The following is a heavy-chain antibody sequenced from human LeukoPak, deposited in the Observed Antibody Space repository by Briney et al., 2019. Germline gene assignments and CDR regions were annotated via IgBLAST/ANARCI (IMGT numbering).Heavy chain of an antibody. CDR1: GFTFSSYW. V-gene: IGHV3-74*01. CDR2: INSDGGIT. J-gene: IGHJ4*02. Sequence: GGSLRLSCAASGFTFSSYWMHWVRQAPGKGLVWVSRINSDGGITSYADSVKGRYTISRDNAKSTQYLQMNSLRAEDTAVYYCARGTSGHLFDYWGQGTLVTVSS. CDR3: ARGTSGHLFDY. D-gene: IGHD3-3*01.